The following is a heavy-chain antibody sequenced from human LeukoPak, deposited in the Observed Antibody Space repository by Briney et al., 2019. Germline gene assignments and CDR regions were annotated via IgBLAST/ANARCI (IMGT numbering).Heavy chain of an antibody. D-gene: IGHD3-3*01. V-gene: IGHV1-69*13. CDR2: IIPIFGTA. CDR1: GGTFSSYA. Sequence: SVKVSCKXSGGTFSSYAISWVRQAPGQGLEWMGGIIPIFGTANYAQKFQGRVTITADESTSTAYMELSSLRSEDTAVYYCASLTYYDFWGGYYTWNYFDYWGQGTLVTVSS. CDR3: ASLTYYDFWGGYYTWNYFDY. J-gene: IGHJ4*02.